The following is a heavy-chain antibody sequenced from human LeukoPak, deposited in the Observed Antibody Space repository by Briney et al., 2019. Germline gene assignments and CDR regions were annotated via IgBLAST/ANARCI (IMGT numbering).Heavy chain of an antibody. CDR2: IDWDDDK. V-gene: IGHV2-70*11. J-gene: IGHJ4*02. Sequence: ESGPALVKPTQTLTLTCTFSGFSLSTSGMCVSWIRQPPGKALEWLARIDWDDDKYYSTSLKTRLTISKDTSKNQVVLTMTNMDPVDTATYYCARIRSGYGDPATASFDYWGQGTLVTVSS. D-gene: IGHD2-15*01. CDR1: GFSLSTSGMC. CDR3: ARIRSGYGDPATASFDY.